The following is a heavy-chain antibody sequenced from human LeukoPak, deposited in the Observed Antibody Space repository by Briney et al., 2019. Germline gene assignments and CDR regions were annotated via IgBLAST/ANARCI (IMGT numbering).Heavy chain of an antibody. V-gene: IGHV3-23*01. CDR1: GFTFSSYS. J-gene: IGHJ4*02. CDR2: ISGSGGST. D-gene: IGHD6-19*01. Sequence: GGSLRLSCAASGFTFSSYSMNWVRQAPGKGLEWVSAISGSGGSTYYADSVKGRFTISRDNSKNTLYLQMNSLRAEDTAVYYCAKVRWLVTKFLFDYWGQGTLVTVSS. CDR3: AKVRWLVTKFLFDY.